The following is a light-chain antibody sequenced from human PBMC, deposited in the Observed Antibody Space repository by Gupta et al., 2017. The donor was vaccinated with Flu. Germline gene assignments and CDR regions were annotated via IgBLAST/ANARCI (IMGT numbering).Light chain of an antibody. CDR2: DVN. V-gene: IGLV2-14*04. CDR3: SSYTSSSTLYV. CDR1: SDVGGYNY. Sequence: SDVGGYNYVSWYQQHQGKAPKLMIYDVNNRPSGVSNRFSGSKSGNTASLTISGLQAEDEADYYCSSYTSSSTLYVFGTGTKVTVL. J-gene: IGLJ1*01.